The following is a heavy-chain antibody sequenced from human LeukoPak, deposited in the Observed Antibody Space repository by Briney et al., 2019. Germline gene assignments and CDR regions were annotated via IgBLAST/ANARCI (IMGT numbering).Heavy chain of an antibody. D-gene: IGHD3-3*01. CDR3: AKGSGFTYNDFWSGVLDY. Sequence: GGSLRLSCAASGFTFSSFGMHWVRQAPGKGLEWVAFIRFDGSKKYYVDSVKGRFTISRDNSKNTLYLQMNSLRPEDTAVYYCAKGSGFTYNDFWSGVLDYWGQGTLVTVSS. CDR2: IRFDGSKK. J-gene: IGHJ4*02. V-gene: IGHV3-30*02. CDR1: GFTFSSFG.